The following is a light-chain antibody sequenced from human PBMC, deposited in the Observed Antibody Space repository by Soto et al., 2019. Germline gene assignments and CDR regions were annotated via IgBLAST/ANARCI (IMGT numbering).Light chain of an antibody. CDR2: DAS. CDR1: QSVSSY. J-gene: IGKJ4*01. Sequence: EIVLTQSPATLSLSPGERATLSCRASQSVSSYLAWYQQKTGQAPRLLIYDASTRATDIPARFSGSGSGTDFTLTISSLEPEDFAVYYCQQRSNWLTFGGGTKVEIK. CDR3: QQRSNWLT. V-gene: IGKV3-11*01.